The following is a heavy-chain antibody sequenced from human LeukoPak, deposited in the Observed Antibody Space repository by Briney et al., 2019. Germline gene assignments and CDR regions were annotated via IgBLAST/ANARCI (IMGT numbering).Heavy chain of an antibody. Sequence: PSETLSLTCAVYGGSFSGYYWSWIRQPPGQGLEWIGEINHSGSTNYNPSLTSRVTISVDTSKNQFSLKLSSVTAADTAVYYCARLCQVTTCAKFEHWGQGILVTVSS. CDR2: INHSGST. CDR1: GGSFSGYY. V-gene: IGHV4-34*01. D-gene: IGHD4-17*01. CDR3: ARLCQVTTCAKFEH. J-gene: IGHJ4*02.